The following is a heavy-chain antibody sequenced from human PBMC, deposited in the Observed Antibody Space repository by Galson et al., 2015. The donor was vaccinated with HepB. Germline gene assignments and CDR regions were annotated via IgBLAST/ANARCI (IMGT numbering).Heavy chain of an antibody. J-gene: IGHJ1*01. CDR3: AKDIAVAPWAEYFQH. CDR2: ISGSGGST. CDR1: GFTFSSYA. D-gene: IGHD6-19*01. V-gene: IGHV3-23*01. Sequence: SLRLSCAASGFTFSSYAMSWVRQAPGKGLEWVSAISGSGGSTYYADSVKGRFTISRDNSKNTLYLQMNSLRAEDTAVYYCAKDIAVAPWAEYFQHWGQGTLVTVSS.